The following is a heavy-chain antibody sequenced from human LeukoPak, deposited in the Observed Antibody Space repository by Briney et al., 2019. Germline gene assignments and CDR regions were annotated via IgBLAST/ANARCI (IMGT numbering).Heavy chain of an antibody. V-gene: IGHV4-59*01. CDR1: GGSISSYY. Sequence: SETLSLTCTVSGGSISSYYWSWIRQPPGKGLEWIGYIYYSGSTNYNPSLKSRVTISVDTSKNQFSLKLSSVTAADTAVYYCARGGVGATTGFDYWGQGTLVTVSS. D-gene: IGHD1-26*01. J-gene: IGHJ4*02. CDR2: IYYSGST. CDR3: ARGGVGATTGFDY.